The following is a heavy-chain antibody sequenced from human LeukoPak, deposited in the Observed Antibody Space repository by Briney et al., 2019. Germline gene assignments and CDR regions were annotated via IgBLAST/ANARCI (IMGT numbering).Heavy chain of an antibody. CDR1: GFTFRDFW. Sequence: GGSLRLSCAASGFTFRDFWMSWMRQAPGKWLEWVANIKYDGDEEYYVDSVKGRFTISRDNAKNSLYLQLNSLRVEDTAVYYCRSGGAAPGAFDNWGQGTLVTVSP. D-gene: IGHD4/OR15-4a*01. CDR3: RSGGAAPGAFDN. J-gene: IGHJ4*02. V-gene: IGHV3-7*01. CDR2: IKYDGDEE.